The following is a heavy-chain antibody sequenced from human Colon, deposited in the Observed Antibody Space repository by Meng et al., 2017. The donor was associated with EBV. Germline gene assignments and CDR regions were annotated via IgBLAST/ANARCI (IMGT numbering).Heavy chain of an antibody. CDR1: RDSASSNSAA. Sequence: QLEMFGSGLCMPSQTLAFTFAIPRDSASSNSAALNWIRQSPSRGLEWLGRTYYRSKWYNGYAVSVKSRITINPDTSKNQFSLQLNSVTPEDTAMYYCARSGSSGWIDYWGQGTLVTVPS. CDR2: TYYRSKWYN. V-gene: IGHV6-1*01. J-gene: IGHJ4*02. CDR3: ARSGSSGWIDY. D-gene: IGHD6-19*01.